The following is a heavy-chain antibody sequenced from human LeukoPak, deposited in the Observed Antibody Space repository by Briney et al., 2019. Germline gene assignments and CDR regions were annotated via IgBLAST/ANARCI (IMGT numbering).Heavy chain of an antibody. CDR1: VFTFSDYY. D-gene: IGHD6-13*01. CDR3: AKDPIKSQAAGYFDY. V-gene: IGHV3-11*04. CDR2: ISSNGSTI. J-gene: IGHJ4*02. Sequence: GGSLRLSCGASVFTFSDYYMSWIRQAPGKGLEWASHISSNGSTIYYADSVKGRFTISRHNAKNSLYLQLNNLRAEDAAVYYCAKDPIKSQAAGYFDYWGQGTLVGVPS.